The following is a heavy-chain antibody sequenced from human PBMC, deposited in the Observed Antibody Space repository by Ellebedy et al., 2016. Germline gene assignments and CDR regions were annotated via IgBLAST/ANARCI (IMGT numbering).Heavy chain of an antibody. CDR1: GYTFTSSG. CDR2: ISTSNGDT. CDR3: AREDSSNSGYEMTGLIDY. D-gene: IGHD3-22*01. V-gene: IGHV1-18*01. J-gene: IGHJ4*01. Sequence: ASVKVSXXASGYTFTSSGITWVRQAPGQGLEWMGWISTSNGDTNYAQKLQGRVTMTTDPSTSTAYMELRSLRAEDTAVYYCAREDSSNSGYEMTGLIDYWGQGTLVTVSS.